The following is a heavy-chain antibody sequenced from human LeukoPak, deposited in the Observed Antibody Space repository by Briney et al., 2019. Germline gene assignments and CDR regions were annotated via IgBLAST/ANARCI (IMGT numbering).Heavy chain of an antibody. CDR1: GGSISSYY. V-gene: IGHV4-59*01. J-gene: IGHJ5*02. Sequence: SETLSLTCTVSGGSISSYYWSWIRQPPGKGLEWIGYIYYSGSTNYNPSLKSRVTISVDTSKNQFSLKLSSVTAADTAVYYCARSYCSSTSCYSNWFDPWGQGTLVNVSS. CDR2: IYYSGST. D-gene: IGHD2-2*01. CDR3: ARSYCSSTSCYSNWFDP.